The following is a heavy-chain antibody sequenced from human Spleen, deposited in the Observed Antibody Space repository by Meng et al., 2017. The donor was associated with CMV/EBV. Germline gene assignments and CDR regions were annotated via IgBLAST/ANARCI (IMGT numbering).Heavy chain of an antibody. D-gene: IGHD6-13*01. Sequence: GESLKISCAASGFDFSYYSMHWVRQGPGKGLEWVSSMSSVGGFIKYSDSVRGRFSISRDNSKKSVFLQMNSLRGEDTAVYYCARDLPAGNSNSWYALGYWGQGALVTVSS. J-gene: IGHJ4*02. CDR1: GFDFSYYS. CDR3: ARDLPAGNSNSWYALGY. CDR2: MSSVGGFI. V-gene: IGHV3-21*01.